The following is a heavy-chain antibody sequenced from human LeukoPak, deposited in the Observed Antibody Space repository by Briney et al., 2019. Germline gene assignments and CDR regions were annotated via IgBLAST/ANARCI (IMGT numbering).Heavy chain of an antibody. J-gene: IGHJ4*02. Sequence: GGSLRLSCVASGFTFSSYGMSWVRQAPGKGLEWVSAISGSDDSTYYADSVRGRFTISRDVSKNTLFLQMNSLRAEDTALYYCTKAKYYHFDYWGQRTLVTVSS. D-gene: IGHD3-16*01. V-gene: IGHV3-23*01. CDR3: TKAKYYHFDY. CDR2: ISGSDDST. CDR1: GFTFSSYG.